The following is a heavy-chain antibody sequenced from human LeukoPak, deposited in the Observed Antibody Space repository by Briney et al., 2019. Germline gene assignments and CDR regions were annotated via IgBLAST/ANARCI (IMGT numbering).Heavy chain of an antibody. V-gene: IGHV3-7*01. J-gene: IGHJ4*02. CDR2: IKEDGSEK. Sequence: PGGSLRLSCAASGFTFSNYWMTWVRQAPRKGLEWVASIKEDGSEKYYVDSVKGRFTISRDNAKISLYLQVNSLRAEDTAVYYCARDGRLDCSSTSCYDLDYWGQGTLVTVSS. CDR3: ARDGRLDCSSTSCYDLDY. D-gene: IGHD2-2*01. CDR1: GFTFSNYW.